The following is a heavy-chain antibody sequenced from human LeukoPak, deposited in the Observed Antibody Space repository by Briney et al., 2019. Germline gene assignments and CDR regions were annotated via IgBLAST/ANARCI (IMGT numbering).Heavy chain of an antibody. CDR2: IYYSGST. V-gene: IGHV4-31*03. Sequence: SETLSLTCTVSGGSISSGDYYWSWIRQHPGKGLEWIGYIYYSGSTYYNPSLKSRVTISVDTSKNQFSLKLSSVTAADTAVYYCASDAPAGEKPEYFFDYWGQGTLVTVSS. J-gene: IGHJ4*02. CDR3: ASDAPAGEKPEYFFDY. CDR1: GGSISSGDYY.